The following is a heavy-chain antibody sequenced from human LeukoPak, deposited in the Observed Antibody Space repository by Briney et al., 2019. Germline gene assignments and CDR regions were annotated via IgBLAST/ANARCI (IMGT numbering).Heavy chain of an antibody. D-gene: IGHD5-18*01. CDR1: GYTFTTYT. V-gene: IGHV1-3*01. Sequence: ASVKVSCKASGYTFTTYTMHWVRQAPGQRLEWMGWINAGNGNTKYSQKFQGRVTITRDTYASTAYMYRSSLGSEDTAVYYCARSNLIVNTANFCYWGQGTLVTVSS. J-gene: IGHJ4*02. CDR3: ARSNLIVNTANFCY. CDR2: INAGNGNT.